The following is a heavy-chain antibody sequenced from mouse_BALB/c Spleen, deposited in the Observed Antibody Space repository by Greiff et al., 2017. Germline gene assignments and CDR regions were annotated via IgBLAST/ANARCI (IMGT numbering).Heavy chain of an antibody. CDR3: ARLDDYDEGYAMDY. Sequence: EVKLVESGGGLVQPGGSRKLSCAASGFTFSSFGMHWVRQAPEKGLEWVAYISSGSSTIYYADTVKGRFTISRDNPKNTLFPQMTSLRSEDTAMYYCARLDDYDEGYAMDYWGQGTSVTVSS. V-gene: IGHV5-17*02. CDR2: ISSGSSTI. J-gene: IGHJ4*01. CDR1: GFTFSSFG. D-gene: IGHD2-4*01.